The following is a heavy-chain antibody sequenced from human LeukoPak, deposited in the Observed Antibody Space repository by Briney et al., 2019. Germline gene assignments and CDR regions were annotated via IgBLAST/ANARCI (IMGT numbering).Heavy chain of an antibody. CDR2: ISYDGSNK. V-gene: IGHV3-30-3*01. D-gene: IGHD2-2*01. CDR3: ARDCSSTSCLDY. Sequence: GGSLRLSCAASGFTFSSYAMHRVRQAPGKGLEWVAVISYDGSNKYYADSVKGRFTISRDNSKNTLYLQMNSLRAEDTAVYYCARDCSSTSCLDYWGQGTLVTVSS. CDR1: GFTFSSYA. J-gene: IGHJ4*02.